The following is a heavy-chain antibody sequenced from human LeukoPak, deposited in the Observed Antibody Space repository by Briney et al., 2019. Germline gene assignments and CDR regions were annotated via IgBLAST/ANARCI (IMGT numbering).Heavy chain of an antibody. V-gene: IGHV3-23*01. Sequence: GGSLRLSCAASGFTFSGNAMTWVRQAPGKGLEWVSAIHGSDDNTHYADSVKGRFTISRDKSKNTLYLQMNSLRADDTAVYYCAKDLLRWSFDYWGQGTLVTVSS. D-gene: IGHD4-23*01. CDR3: AKDLLRWSFDY. CDR1: GFTFSGNA. CDR2: IHGSDDNT. J-gene: IGHJ4*02.